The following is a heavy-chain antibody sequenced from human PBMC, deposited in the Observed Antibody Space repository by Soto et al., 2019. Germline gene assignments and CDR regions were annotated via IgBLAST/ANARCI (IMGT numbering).Heavy chain of an antibody. J-gene: IGHJ6*02. CDR1: GFTFSSYA. CDR2: ISYDGSNK. D-gene: IGHD4-17*01. CDR3: ASGDYADYYYGMDV. V-gene: IGHV3-30-3*01. Sequence: GGSLRLSCAASGFTFSSYAMHWVRQAPGKGLEWVAVISYDGSNKYYADSVKGRFTISRDNSKNTLYLQMNSLRAEDTAVYYCASGDYADYYYGMDVWGQGPTVTVSS.